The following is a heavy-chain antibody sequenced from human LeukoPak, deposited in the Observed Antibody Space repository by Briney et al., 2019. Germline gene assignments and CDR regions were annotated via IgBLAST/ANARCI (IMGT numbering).Heavy chain of an antibody. CDR2: IRYDGSNK. D-gene: IGHD6-13*01. CDR3: AKDLFWDSSSWPEYFQH. J-gene: IGHJ1*01. V-gene: IGHV3-30*02. CDR1: GFTVTDNY. Sequence: GGSLRLSCAVSGFTVTDNYMSWVRQAPGKGLEWVAFIRYDGSNKYYADSVKGRFTISRDNSKNTLYLQMNSLRAEDTAVYYCAKDLFWDSSSWPEYFQHWGQGTLVTVSS.